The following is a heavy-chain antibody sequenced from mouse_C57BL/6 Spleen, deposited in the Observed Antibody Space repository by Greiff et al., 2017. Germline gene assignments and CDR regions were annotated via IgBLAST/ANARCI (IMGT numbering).Heavy chain of an antibody. CDR1: GYSITSGYY. Sequence: VQLQQSGPGLVKPSQSLSLTCSVTGYSITSGYYWNWIRQFPGNKLEWMGYISYDGSNNYNPSLKNRISITRDTSKNQFFLKLNSVTTEDTATYYCAYGPSFDYWGQGTTLTVSS. J-gene: IGHJ2*01. CDR2: ISYDGSN. CDR3: AYGPSFDY. D-gene: IGHD1-1*02. V-gene: IGHV3-6*01.